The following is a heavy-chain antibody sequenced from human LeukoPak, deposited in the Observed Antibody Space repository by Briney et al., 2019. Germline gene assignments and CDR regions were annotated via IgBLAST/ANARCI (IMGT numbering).Heavy chain of an antibody. CDR1: GFTFSNFW. D-gene: IGHD4-11*01. Sequence: PGGSLRLSCAASGFTFSNFWMHWVRQAPGKGLVWVSRVNSDGSATDYADSVKGRFTISRDNAKNTLYLQMNSLSAEDTAVYYCARGSSTEVFYDYDGMDVWGQGTTVTVSS. J-gene: IGHJ6*02. CDR2: VNSDGSAT. CDR3: ARGSSTEVFYDYDGMDV. V-gene: IGHV3-74*01.